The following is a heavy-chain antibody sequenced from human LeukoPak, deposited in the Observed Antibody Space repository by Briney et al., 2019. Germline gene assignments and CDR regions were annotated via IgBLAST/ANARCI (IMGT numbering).Heavy chain of an antibody. CDR3: ARQPTLVYSLVGGGAKDYYYGMDV. J-gene: IGHJ6*02. CDR1: GGSIRSSYYY. CDR2: IYDSGST. Sequence: SETLSLTCTVSGGSIRSSYYYWGWIRQPPGKGLEWIGSIYDSGSTYYNPSLKSRVTISVDTSKNQFSLKLNSVTAADTAVYYCARQPTLVYSLVGGGAKDYYYGMDVWGQGTTVTVSS. D-gene: IGHD3-16*01. V-gene: IGHV4-39*01.